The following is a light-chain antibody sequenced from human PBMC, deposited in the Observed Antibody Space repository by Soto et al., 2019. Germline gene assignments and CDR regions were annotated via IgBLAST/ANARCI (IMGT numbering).Light chain of an antibody. CDR2: INSDGSH. Sequence: QLVLTQSPSASASLGASVKLTCTRSSGHSSYSISWHQQQPEKGTRYLMKINSDGSHSKGDVIPDRFSGSSSGADRYLTISSLQSEDEADYCCQTWGTGIQVFGGGTKLTVL. CDR1: SGHSSYS. CDR3: QTWGTGIQV. J-gene: IGLJ2*01. V-gene: IGLV4-69*01.